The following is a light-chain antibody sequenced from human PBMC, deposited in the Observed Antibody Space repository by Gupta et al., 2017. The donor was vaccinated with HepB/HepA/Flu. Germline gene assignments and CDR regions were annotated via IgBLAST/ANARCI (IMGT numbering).Light chain of an antibody. J-gene: IGKJ1*01. CDR3: QQCGSSPWT. V-gene: IGKV3-20*01. CDR1: QSVSSYY. CDR2: GAS. Sequence: DIVLPPSPDTLSLTPGESATLSCRASQSVSSYYLAWYQLRPGQAPRLLIYGASSRATGIPDRCRGSGSGTDVTLTSTTLEPDDFAVYYWQQCGSSPWTFGQGTKVEIK.